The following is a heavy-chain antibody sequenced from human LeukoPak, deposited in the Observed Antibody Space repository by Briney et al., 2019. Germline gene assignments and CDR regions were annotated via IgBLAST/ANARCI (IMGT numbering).Heavy chain of an antibody. J-gene: IGHJ4*02. V-gene: IGHV3-23*01. CDR2: ISSGGGST. CDR3: AKDRDTSGWVPFDC. D-gene: IGHD6-19*01. CDR1: GFTFSSYA. Sequence: PGGSLRLSCAASGFTFSSYAMSWVRQAPGKGLEWVSVISSGGGSTYHADSVKGRFTISRDNSKNTLYLQMNSLRVEDTAVYYCAKDRDTSGWVPFDCWGQGTLVTVSS.